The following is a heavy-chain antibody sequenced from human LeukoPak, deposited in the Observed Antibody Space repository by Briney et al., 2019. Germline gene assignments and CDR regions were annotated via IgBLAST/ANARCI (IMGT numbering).Heavy chain of an antibody. J-gene: IGHJ6*03. CDR1: GGTFSSYA. Sequence: ASVKVSCKASGGTFSSYAISWVRQAPGQGLEWMGGIIPIFGTANYAQKFQGRVTITRNTSISTAYMELSSLRSEDTAVYYCARAYSSGWYSPYYYYYMDVWGKGTTVTVSS. CDR2: IIPIFGTA. D-gene: IGHD6-19*01. V-gene: IGHV1-69*05. CDR3: ARAYSSGWYSPYYYYYMDV.